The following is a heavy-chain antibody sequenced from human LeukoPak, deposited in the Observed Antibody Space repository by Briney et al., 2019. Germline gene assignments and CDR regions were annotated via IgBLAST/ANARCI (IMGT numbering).Heavy chain of an antibody. J-gene: IGHJ4*02. CDR3: ASMGVARYSGYDLDY. CDR2: MNPNSGNT. V-gene: IGHV1-8*01. D-gene: IGHD5-12*01. CDR1: GYTFTSYD. Sequence: ASVKVSCKASGYTFTSYDINWVRQATGQGLKWMGWMNPNSGNTGYAQKFQGRVTMTRNTSISTAYMELSSLRSEDTAVYYCASMGVARYSGYDLDYWGQGTLVTVSS.